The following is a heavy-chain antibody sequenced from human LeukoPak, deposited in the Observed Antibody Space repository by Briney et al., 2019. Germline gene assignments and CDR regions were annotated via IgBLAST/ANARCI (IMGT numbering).Heavy chain of an antibody. CDR3: ARDRDYIWGSYRS. V-gene: IGHV3-11*01. D-gene: IGHD3-16*02. Sequence: GGSLRLSCAASGFIFSDYYMSWIRQAPGKGLEWVSYISSSGGTVNYADSVKGRFTISRDDAKNSLYLQMNSLRVEDTAVYFCARDRDYIWGSYRSWGQGTLVTVSS. CDR1: GFIFSDYY. CDR2: ISSSGGTV. J-gene: IGHJ4*02.